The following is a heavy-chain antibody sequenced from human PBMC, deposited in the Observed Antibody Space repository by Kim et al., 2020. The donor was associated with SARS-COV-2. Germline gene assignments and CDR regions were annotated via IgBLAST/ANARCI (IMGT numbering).Heavy chain of an antibody. J-gene: IGHJ4*02. CDR3: ARHVPPTWDVMTALYSSSSWSHFDY. D-gene: IGHD6-6*01. V-gene: IGHV4-39*01. CDR1: GGSISSSSYY. Sequence: SETLSLTCTVSGGSISSSSYYWGWIRQPPGKGLEWIGSIYYSGSTYYNPSLKSRVTISVDTSKNQFSLKLSSVTAADTAVYYCARHVPPTWDVMTALYSSSSWSHFDYWGQGTLVTVSS. CDR2: IYYSGST.